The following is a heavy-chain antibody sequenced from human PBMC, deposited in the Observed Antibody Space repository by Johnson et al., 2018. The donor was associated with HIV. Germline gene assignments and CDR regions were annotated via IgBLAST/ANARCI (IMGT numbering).Heavy chain of an antibody. CDR2: IYSKTEGGTT. CDR1: GFTFSSAW. CDR3: TTEQVGRNYGGKYHI. V-gene: IGHV3-15*01. J-gene: IGHJ3*02. Sequence: EMQLVESGGGVVQPGRSLRLSCAASGFTFSSAWMSWVRQAPGKGLDWVGRIYSKTEGGTTEYAAPVKGRFTISRDDSKNTLYLQMNSLKTEDTAVYYCTTEQVGRNYGGKYHIWGQGTVVTVSS. D-gene: IGHD1-7*01.